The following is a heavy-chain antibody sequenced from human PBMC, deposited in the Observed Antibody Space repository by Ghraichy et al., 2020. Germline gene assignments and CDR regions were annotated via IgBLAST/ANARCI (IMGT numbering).Heavy chain of an antibody. J-gene: IGHJ4*02. V-gene: IGHV3-21*01. D-gene: IGHD5-18*01. CDR3: ASGYSYGYMPGY. Sequence: GGSLRLSCAVSGFTFSSYSMNWVRQAPGKGLEWVSSISSSSSYIYYADSVKGRFTISRDNAKNSLYLQMNSLRAEDTAVYYCASGYSYGYMPGYWGQGTLVTVSS. CDR2: ISSSSSYI. CDR1: GFTFSSYS.